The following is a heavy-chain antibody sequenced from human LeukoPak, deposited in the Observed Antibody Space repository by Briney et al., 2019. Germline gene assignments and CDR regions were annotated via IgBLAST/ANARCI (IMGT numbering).Heavy chain of an antibody. CDR2: INWNGGST. CDR3: AKGYYDYVWGSYYFDY. Sequence: PGGSLRLSCAASGFTFDDYGMSLVRQTPGKGLEWVSGINWNGGSTGYADSVKGRFTISRDNSRDTLYLQMNSLRAEDTAVYYCAKGYYDYVWGSYYFDYWGQGTLVTVSS. CDR1: GFTFDDYG. J-gene: IGHJ4*02. V-gene: IGHV3-20*04. D-gene: IGHD3-16*01.